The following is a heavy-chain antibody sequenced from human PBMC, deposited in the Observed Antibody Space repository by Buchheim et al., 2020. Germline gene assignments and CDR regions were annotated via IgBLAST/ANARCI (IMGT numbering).Heavy chain of an antibody. CDR3: ARALRGRDCSITSCSSYYYYIDV. Sequence: QVQLQESGPGLVKPSETLSLTCTVSGGSISSYYWSWIRQPPGKGLEWIGYIYYSGSTNYNPSLKSRVTISVDTSKNQFSLKLSSVTAADTAVYYCARALRGRDCSITSCSSYYYYIDVWGKGT. CDR1: GGSISSYY. J-gene: IGHJ6*03. CDR2: IYYSGST. D-gene: IGHD2-2*01. V-gene: IGHV4-59*01.